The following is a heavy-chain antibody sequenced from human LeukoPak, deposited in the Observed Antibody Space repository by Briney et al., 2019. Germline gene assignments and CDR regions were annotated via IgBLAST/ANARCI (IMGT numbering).Heavy chain of an antibody. Sequence: ASVKVSCKASGGTFSSYAISWVRQAPGQGLEWMGGIIPIFGTANYAQKFQGRVTITADESTSTAYMELSSLRSEDTAVYYCARGSTYCSSISCPMINCDYWGRVTLVTVSS. CDR3: ARGSTYCSSISCPMINCDY. J-gene: IGHJ4*02. V-gene: IGHV1-69*13. CDR1: GGTFSSYA. CDR2: IIPIFGTA. D-gene: IGHD2-2*01.